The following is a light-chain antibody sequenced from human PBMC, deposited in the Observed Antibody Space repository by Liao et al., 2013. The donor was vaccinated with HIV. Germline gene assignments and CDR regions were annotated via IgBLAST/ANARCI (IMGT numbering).Light chain of an antibody. Sequence: SYVLTQPPSVSVAPRKTASITCGGKNIGSKSVHWYQQKPGQAPVLVIYYDSDRPSGIPERFSGSNSGHTATLTISRVEAGDEADYYCQVWDSSSDHPWVFGGGTEADRP. J-gene: IGLJ3*02. CDR2: YDS. V-gene: IGLV3-21*01. CDR3: QVWDSSSDHPWV. CDR1: NIGSKS.